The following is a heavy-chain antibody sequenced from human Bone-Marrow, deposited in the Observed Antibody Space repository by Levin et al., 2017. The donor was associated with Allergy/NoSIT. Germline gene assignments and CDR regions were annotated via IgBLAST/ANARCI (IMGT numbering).Heavy chain of an antibody. CDR2: ITTYNGNT. CDR1: GYTFFGYS. J-gene: IGHJ3*02. Sequence: GESLKISCKASGYTFFGYSVTWVRQAPGQGLEWMGWITTYNGNTNYAQKFQGRVTMTTDTATSTAYMELRSLKSDDTAVYYCASIDFLLPFNIWGQGTMVTVSS. CDR3: ASIDFLLPFNI. D-gene: IGHD3-3*01. V-gene: IGHV1-18*04.